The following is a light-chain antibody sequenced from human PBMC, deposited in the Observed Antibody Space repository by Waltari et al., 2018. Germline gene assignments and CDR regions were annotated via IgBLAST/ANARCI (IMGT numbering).Light chain of an antibody. CDR3: QQYGSSPQT. CDR2: AS. J-gene: IGKJ4*01. V-gene: IGKV3-20*01. CDR1: QSVRSTY. Sequence: EIVLTQSPGTLSLSPGERATLSCRASQSVRSTYLAWYKQKPGQAPRLLIYASSRATGIPDMFSGSGSGTDFTLIISRLEPEDFAVYYCQQYGSSPQTFGGGTKVEIK.